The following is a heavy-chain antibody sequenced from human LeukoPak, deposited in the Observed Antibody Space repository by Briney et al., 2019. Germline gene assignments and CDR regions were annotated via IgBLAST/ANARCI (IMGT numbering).Heavy chain of an antibody. CDR3: TRDDIVGARDFDY. V-gene: IGHV1-2*02. CDR2: INPNSGDT. J-gene: IGHJ4*02. Sequence: ASVKVSCKASGYTFTDYYIHWVRQAPGQGLEWMRWINPNSGDTKSAQKLQGRLTMTRDTSITTAYMDLSRLTSDDTAVYYCTRDDIVGARDFDYWGQGTLVTVSS. D-gene: IGHD1-26*01. CDR1: GYTFTDYY.